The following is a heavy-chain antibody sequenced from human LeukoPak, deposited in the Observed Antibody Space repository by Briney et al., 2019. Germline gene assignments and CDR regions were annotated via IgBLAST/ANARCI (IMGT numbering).Heavy chain of an antibody. V-gene: IGHV4-39*01. Sequence: SETLSLTCTVSGGSISSSSYYWDWIRQPPGKGLEWIGSIYYSGSTYYNPSLKSRVTISVDTSKNQFSLKLSSVTAADTAVYYCARPNSSGYNNFDYWGQGTLVTVSS. CDR2: IYYSGST. CDR3: ARPNSSGYNNFDY. D-gene: IGHD6-19*01. J-gene: IGHJ4*02. CDR1: GGSISSSSYY.